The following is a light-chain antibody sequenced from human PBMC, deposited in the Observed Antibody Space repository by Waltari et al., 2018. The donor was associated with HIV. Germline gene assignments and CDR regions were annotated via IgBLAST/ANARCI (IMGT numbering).Light chain of an antibody. CDR3: MQALQTPYT. Sequence: DIVVTQSPVSLPVSPGEPASISCMSSQSLLHSNGYNYLDWYLQKPGESPQLLIYLGSTRASGVPDRFSGSGSGTDFTLKISRVEAEDVGVYYCMQALQTPYTFGQGTKLEIK. J-gene: IGKJ2*01. V-gene: IGKV2-28*01. CDR1: QSLLHSNGYNY. CDR2: LGS.